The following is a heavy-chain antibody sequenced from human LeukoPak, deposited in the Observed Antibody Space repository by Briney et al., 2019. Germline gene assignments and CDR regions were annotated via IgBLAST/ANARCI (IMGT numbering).Heavy chain of an antibody. J-gene: IGHJ3*02. D-gene: IGHD6-13*01. Sequence: LSGGSLRLSCAASGFTFDDYAMHWVRQAPGEGLEWVSGISWNSGSIGYADSVKGRFTISRDNAKNSLYLQMNSLRAEDMALYYCAKDMYSSSWSAPDAFDIWGQGTMVTVSS. CDR3: AKDMYSSSWSAPDAFDI. CDR2: ISWNSGSI. CDR1: GFTFDDYA. V-gene: IGHV3-9*03.